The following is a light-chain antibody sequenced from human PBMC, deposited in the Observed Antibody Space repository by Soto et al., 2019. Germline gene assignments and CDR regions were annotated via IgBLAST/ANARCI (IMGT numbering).Light chain of an antibody. Sequence: QAVVTQPPSASGAPGQRVTISCTGSSSNIGAGYDVHWYQQLPGTAPKLLIYGNSNRPSGVRDRFSGSKSGTSASLAITGLQAEDEADYCCQSYDSSLSVWVFGGGTKLTVL. CDR3: QSYDSSLSVWV. V-gene: IGLV1-40*01. CDR2: GNS. J-gene: IGLJ3*02. CDR1: SSNIGAGYD.